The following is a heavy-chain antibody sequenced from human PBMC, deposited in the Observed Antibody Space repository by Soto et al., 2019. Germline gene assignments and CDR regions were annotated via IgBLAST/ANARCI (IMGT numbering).Heavy chain of an antibody. J-gene: IGHJ6*02. CDR1: GGSISSGDYY. CDR3: ARDIVLVPFFFGYYGMDV. V-gene: IGHV4-30-4*01. D-gene: IGHD2-2*01. CDR2: IYYSGST. Sequence: QVQLQESGPGQVKPSQTLSLTCNVSGGSISSGDYYWRWIRQPPGKGLEWIGDIYYSGSTYYNPSLKSRVTISVDPSKNQFSLKLSSVTAADTAVYYCARDIVLVPFFFGYYGMDVWGQGTTVTVSS.